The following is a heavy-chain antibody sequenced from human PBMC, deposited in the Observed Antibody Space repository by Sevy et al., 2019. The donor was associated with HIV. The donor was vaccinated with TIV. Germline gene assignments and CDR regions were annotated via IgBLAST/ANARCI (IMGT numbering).Heavy chain of an antibody. J-gene: IGHJ4*02. CDR1: GGSITSLY. CDR2: IYYKGHI. Sequence: SETLSLTCTVSGGSITSLYWNWIRQPPGKGLEWIANIYYKGHINYKPSLKSRVTLSLDTSKNQFSLGLSSVTAADTAMYYCAGENAWGRGYSWGQGTLVTVSS. D-gene: IGHD1-26*01. V-gene: IGHV4-59*08. CDR3: AGENAWGRGYS.